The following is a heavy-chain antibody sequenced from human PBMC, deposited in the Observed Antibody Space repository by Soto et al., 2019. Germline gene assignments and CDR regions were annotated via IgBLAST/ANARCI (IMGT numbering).Heavy chain of an antibody. CDR1: EFTFSNYA. J-gene: IGHJ4*02. CDR2: ISYGGGTT. D-gene: IGHD3-22*01. Sequence: GGSLRLSCAASEFTFSNYAMSWVRQAPGKGLEWVSAISYGGGTTYYADSVKGRFTISRDNSKNTLYLQMNSLRAEDTAVYYCAKNPGYYYDSTGYHFEYWGQGTLVTVSS. V-gene: IGHV3-23*01. CDR3: AKNPGYYYDSTGYHFEY.